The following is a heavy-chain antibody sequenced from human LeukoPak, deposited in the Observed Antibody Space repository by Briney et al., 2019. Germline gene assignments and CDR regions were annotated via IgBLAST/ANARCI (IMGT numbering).Heavy chain of an antibody. Sequence: SETLSLTCTVSGGSISSYYWSWIRQPPGKGLEWIGYIYYSGSTNYNPSLKSRVTISVDTSKKQFSLNLSSVTAADTAVYYCARHSAYDYGGTLGYWGQGTLVTVSS. CDR3: ARHSAYDYGGTLGY. J-gene: IGHJ4*02. CDR2: IYYSGST. V-gene: IGHV4-59*08. D-gene: IGHD4-23*01. CDR1: GGSISSYY.